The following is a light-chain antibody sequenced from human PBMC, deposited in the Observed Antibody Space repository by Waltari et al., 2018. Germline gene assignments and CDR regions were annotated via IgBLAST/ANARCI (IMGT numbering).Light chain of an antibody. V-gene: IGKV3-20*01. Sequence: ENVLTQSPGTLSLSPGDRATLSCRASQNIKNAYLAWYQQRPGRSPRLLIYDASSRATDIPDRFSGSGSGTDFTLTISRLEPEDFEIYYCQQYGSLPWTFGQGTQVEIK. CDR3: QQYGSLPWT. J-gene: IGKJ1*01. CDR2: DAS. CDR1: QNIKNAY.